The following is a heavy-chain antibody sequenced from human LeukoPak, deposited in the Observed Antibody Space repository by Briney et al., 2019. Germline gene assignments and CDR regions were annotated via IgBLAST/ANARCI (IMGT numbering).Heavy chain of an antibody. CDR2: INPNSGGT. CDR1: GYTFTGYY. D-gene: IGHD4-17*01. J-gene: IGHJ4*02. Sequence: ASVKVSCKASGYTFTGYYMHWVRQAPGQGLEWMGRINPNSGGTNYAQKFQGRVTMTRDTSISTAYMELSRLRSDDTAVYYCVMSGDYVYRGVYWGQGTLVTVSS. CDR3: VMSGDYVYRGVY. V-gene: IGHV1-2*06.